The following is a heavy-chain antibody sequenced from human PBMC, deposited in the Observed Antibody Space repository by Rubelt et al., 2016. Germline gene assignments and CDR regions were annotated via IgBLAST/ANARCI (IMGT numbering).Heavy chain of an antibody. V-gene: IGHV3-23*01. CDR3: AKGTTVVTPKTLDC. CDR2: LTGSGGST. D-gene: IGHD4-23*01. J-gene: IGHJ4*02. Sequence: MSWVRLAPGKGLEWVSALTGSGGSTYYADSVKGRFTISRDNSMDTLYLQMNSLRAEDTAVYYCAKGTTVVTPKTLDCWGQGTLVTVSS.